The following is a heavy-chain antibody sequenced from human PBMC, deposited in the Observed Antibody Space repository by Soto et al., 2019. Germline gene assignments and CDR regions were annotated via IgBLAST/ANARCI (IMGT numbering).Heavy chain of an antibody. J-gene: IGHJ4*02. CDR3: ARGGQSNWASPTQVYYFDY. CDR2: TYYRSKWYN. V-gene: IGHV6-1*01. Sequence: KQSQTLSLTCAISGDSVSSNSAAWNWIRQSPSRGLEWLGRTYYRSKWYNDYAVSVKSRITINPDTSKNQFSLQLNSVTPEDTAVYYCARGGQSNWASPTQVYYFDYWGQGTLVTVSS. CDR1: GDSVSSNSAA. D-gene: IGHD7-27*01.